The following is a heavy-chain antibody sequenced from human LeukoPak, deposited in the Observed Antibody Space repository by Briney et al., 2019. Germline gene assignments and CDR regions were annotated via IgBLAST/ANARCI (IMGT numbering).Heavy chain of an antibody. CDR1: GGSVSSGSYY. Sequence: ETLSLTCTVSGGSVSSGSYYWSWIRQPPGKGLEWVANIKLDGSEKNYVDSVKGRFTISRDNTKNSLYLQMNSLRAEDTAVFYCARDQYDTWSRRGNFDSWGQGTLVIVSS. J-gene: IGHJ4*02. CDR2: IKLDGSEK. V-gene: IGHV3-7*03. CDR3: ARDQYDTWSRRGNFDS. D-gene: IGHD3-3*01.